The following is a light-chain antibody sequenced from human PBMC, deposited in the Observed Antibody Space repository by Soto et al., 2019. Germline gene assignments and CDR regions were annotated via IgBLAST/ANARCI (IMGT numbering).Light chain of an antibody. Sequence: EIVLTQSPATLSLSPWERATLSCRASQSVSSYVAWYQQKPGQAPRLLIYDASNRATGIPARFSGSGSGTDFTLTISSLEPEDFAVYYCQQRSNRITFGQGTRLEIK. CDR1: QSVSSY. CDR3: QQRSNRIT. J-gene: IGKJ5*01. CDR2: DAS. V-gene: IGKV3-11*01.